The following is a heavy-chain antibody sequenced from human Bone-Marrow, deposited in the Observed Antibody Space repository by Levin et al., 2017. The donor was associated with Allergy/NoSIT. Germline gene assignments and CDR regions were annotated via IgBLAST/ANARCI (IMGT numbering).Heavy chain of an antibody. CDR2: ISSTSTYI. J-gene: IGHJ4*02. V-gene: IGHV3-21*01. CDR3: SRDLSFGNPQGFDL. CDR1: GFTFRSYS. Sequence: GGSLRLSCAASGFTFRSYSMNWVRQAPGKGLEWVSTISSTSTYIYYAESLKGRFTISRDNAKNAVYLQMSSLRAEDTAVYYCSRDLSFGNPQGFDLWGQGALVTVSS. D-gene: IGHD1-14*01.